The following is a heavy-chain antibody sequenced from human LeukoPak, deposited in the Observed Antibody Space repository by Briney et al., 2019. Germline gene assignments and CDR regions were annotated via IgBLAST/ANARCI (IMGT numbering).Heavy chain of an antibody. CDR2: IIPIFGTA. J-gene: IGHJ4*02. CDR3: ARDGPMDYDILTGYYF. CDR1: GGTFSSYA. V-gene: IGHV1-69*13. D-gene: IGHD3-9*01. Sequence: GASVKVSCKASGGTFSSYAISWVRQAPGQGLEWMGGIIPIFGTANYAQKFQGRVTITADESTSTAYMVLSSLRSEDTAVYYCARDGPMDYDILTGYYFWGQGTLVTVSS.